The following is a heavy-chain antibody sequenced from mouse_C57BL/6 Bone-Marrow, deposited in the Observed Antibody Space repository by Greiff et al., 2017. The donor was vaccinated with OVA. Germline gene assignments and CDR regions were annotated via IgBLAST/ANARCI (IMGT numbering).Heavy chain of an antibody. D-gene: IGHD1-1*01. CDR2: IYPRSGNT. Sequence: QVQLKQSGAELARPGASVKLSCKASGYTFTSYGISWVKQRTGQGLEWIGEIYPRSGNTYYNEKFKGKATLTADKSSSTAYMELRSLTSEDSAVYFCARDYYGSLSWFAYWGQGTLVTVSA. J-gene: IGHJ3*01. CDR3: ARDYYGSLSWFAY. CDR1: GYTFTSYG. V-gene: IGHV1-81*01.